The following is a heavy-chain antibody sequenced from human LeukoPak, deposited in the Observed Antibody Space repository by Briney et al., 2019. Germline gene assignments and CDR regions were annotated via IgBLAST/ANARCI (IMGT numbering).Heavy chain of an antibody. J-gene: IGHJ4*02. V-gene: IGHV3-23*01. CDR3: AKGGDTRYYYDSSGYYGGGTNFDY. Sequence: PGGSLRLSCAASGFTFSNTAMSWVRQAPGKGLEWVSYISSSSSTIYYADSVKGRFTISRDNSKNTLYLQMNSLRAEDTAVYYCAKGGDTRYYYDSSGYYGGGTNFDYWGQGTLVTVSS. CDR2: ISSSSSTI. CDR1: GFTFSNTA. D-gene: IGHD3-22*01.